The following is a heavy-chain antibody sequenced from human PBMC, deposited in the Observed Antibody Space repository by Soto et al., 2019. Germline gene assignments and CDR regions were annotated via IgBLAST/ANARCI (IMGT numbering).Heavy chain of an antibody. CDR1: GYTFTSYG. CDR3: ARDRDYDFWSGDNNWFDP. CDR2: INAGNGNT. D-gene: IGHD3-3*01. V-gene: IGHV1-3*01. Sequence: ASVKVSCKASGYTFTSYGISWVRQAPGQRLEWMGWINAGNGNTKYSQKFQGRVTITRDTSASTAYMELSSLRSEDTAVYYCARDRDYDFWSGDNNWFDPWGQGTLVTVSS. J-gene: IGHJ5*02.